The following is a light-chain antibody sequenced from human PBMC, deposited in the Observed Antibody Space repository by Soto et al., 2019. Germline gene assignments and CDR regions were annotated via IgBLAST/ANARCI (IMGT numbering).Light chain of an antibody. CDR1: NIGSKS. CDR3: QVWDSSSGHVV. V-gene: IGLV3-21*01. J-gene: IGLJ3*02. CDR2: YDS. Sequence: SSELTQPPSVSVAPGKTASVACGGSNIGSKSVHWYQKKSGQAPVLVMYYDSDRPSGIPERFSGSNSGNTATLTISRVEAGEEAYYYCQVWDSSSGHVVFGGGTTLTVL.